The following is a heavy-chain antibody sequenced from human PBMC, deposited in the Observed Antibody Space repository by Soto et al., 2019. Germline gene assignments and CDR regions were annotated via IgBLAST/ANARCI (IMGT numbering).Heavy chain of an antibody. CDR2: IYYSGST. V-gene: IGHV4-30-4*01. CDR1: GGSISSGDYY. CDR3: ARYSGLRCFDWLLSKGMDV. J-gene: IGHJ6*02. D-gene: IGHD3-9*01. Sequence: SETLSLTCTVSGGSISSGDYYWSWIRQPPGKGLEWIGYIYYSGSTYYNPSLKSRVTISVDTSKNQFSRKLSSVTAADTAVYYCARYSGLRCFDWLLSKGMDVWGQGTTVTVSS.